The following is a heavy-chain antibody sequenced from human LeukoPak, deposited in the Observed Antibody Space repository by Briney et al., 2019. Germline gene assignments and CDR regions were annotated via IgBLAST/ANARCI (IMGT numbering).Heavy chain of an antibody. D-gene: IGHD3-3*01. Sequence: SETLSLTCTVSGGSISSGGYYWSWIRQHPGKGLEWIGYIYYSGSTYYNPSLKSRVTISVDTSKNQFSLKLSSVTAADTAVYYCAREESQIRFLHYWGQGTLVTVSP. CDR2: IYYSGST. CDR1: GGSISSGGYY. V-gene: IGHV4-31*03. J-gene: IGHJ4*02. CDR3: AREESQIRFLHY.